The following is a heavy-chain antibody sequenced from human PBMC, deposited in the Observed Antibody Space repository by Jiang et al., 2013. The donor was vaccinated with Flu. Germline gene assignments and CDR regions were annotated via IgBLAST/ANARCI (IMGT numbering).Heavy chain of an antibody. J-gene: IGHJ5*02. CDR3: ARSSGSERWFDP. V-gene: IGHV5-51*01. CDR2: IYPGDSAT. CDR1: GYSFTTYW. Sequence: GAEVKKPGESLKISCQGFGYSFTTYWIGLGAPDARKGLEWMGMIYPGDSATRYSPSFQGQVTISADKSISTAYLQWSSLKASDTAMYYCARSSGSERWFDPWGQGTLVTVSS. D-gene: IGHD6-19*01.